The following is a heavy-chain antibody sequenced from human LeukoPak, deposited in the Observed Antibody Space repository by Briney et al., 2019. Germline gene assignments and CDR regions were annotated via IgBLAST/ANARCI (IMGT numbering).Heavy chain of an antibody. CDR3: ARAYLAAARALDAFDI. CDR1: GGSISSGGYY. V-gene: IGHV4-30-2*01. Sequence: SQTLSLTCTVSGGSISSGGYYWSWIREPPGKGLEWIGYIYHSGSTYYNPSLKSRVTISVDRSKNQFSLKLSSVTAADTAVSYCARAYLAAARALDAFDIWGQGTMVTVSS. J-gene: IGHJ3*02. CDR2: IYHSGST. D-gene: IGHD6-13*01.